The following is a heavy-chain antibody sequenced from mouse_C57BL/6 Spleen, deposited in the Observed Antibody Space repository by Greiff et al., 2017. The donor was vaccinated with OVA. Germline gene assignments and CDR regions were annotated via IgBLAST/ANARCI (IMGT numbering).Heavy chain of an antibody. V-gene: IGHV5-4*01. CDR3: ARDTLNWDGRAY. CDR1: GFTFSSYA. J-gene: IGHJ3*01. CDR2: ISDGGSYT. Sequence: EVMLVESGGGLVKPGGSLKLSCAASGFTFSSYAMSWVRQTPEKRLEWVATISDGGSYTYYPDNVKGRFTISRDNAKNNLYLQMSHLKSEDTAMYYCARDTLNWDGRAYWGQGTLVTVSA. D-gene: IGHD4-1*01.